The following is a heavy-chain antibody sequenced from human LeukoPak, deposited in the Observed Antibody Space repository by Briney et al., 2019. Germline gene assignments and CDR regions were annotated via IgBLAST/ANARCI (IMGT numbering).Heavy chain of an antibody. V-gene: IGHV4-31*03. Sequence: PSETLSLTCTASGGSISSGGYYWSWIRQHPGKGLEWIGYIYYSGSTYYNPSLKSRVTISVDTSKNQFSLKLSSVTAADTTVYYCARDFADYGDSRDAFDIWGQGTMVTVSS. CDR1: GGSISSGGYY. J-gene: IGHJ3*02. D-gene: IGHD4-17*01. CDR2: IYYSGST. CDR3: ARDFADYGDSRDAFDI.